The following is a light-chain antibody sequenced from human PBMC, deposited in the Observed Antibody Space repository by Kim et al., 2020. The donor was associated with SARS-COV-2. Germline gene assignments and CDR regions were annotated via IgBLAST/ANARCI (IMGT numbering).Light chain of an antibody. CDR1: QSVSSN. V-gene: IGKV3-15*01. J-gene: IGKJ1*01. CDR3: QRYNNWPPWT. Sequence: EIVMTQSPATLSVSPGERATLSGRASQSVSSNLAWYQQKPGQAPRLLIYGASTRATGIPARFSGSGSGTEFTLTISSLQSEDFAVYYGQRYNNWPPWTFGQGTKVDIK. CDR2: GAS.